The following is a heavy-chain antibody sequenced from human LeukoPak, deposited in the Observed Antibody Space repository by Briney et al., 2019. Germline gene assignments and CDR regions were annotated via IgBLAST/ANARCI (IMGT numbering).Heavy chain of an antibody. CDR1: GGSISSYY. V-gene: IGHV4-4*07. D-gene: IGHD3-22*01. Sequence: PSETLSLTCTVSGGSISSYYWSWIPQPAGKGLEWIGRIYTSGSTNYNPSLKSRVTISVDKSKNQFSLKLSSVTAADTAVYYCASYNSGYRFDYWGQGTLVTVSS. CDR2: IYTSGST. J-gene: IGHJ4*02. CDR3: ASYNSGYRFDY.